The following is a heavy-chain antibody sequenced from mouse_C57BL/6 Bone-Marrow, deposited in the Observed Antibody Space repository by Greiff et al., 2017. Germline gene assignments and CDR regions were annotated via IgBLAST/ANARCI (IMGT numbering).Heavy chain of an antibody. CDR1: GYTFTSYW. CDR3: ARDNYGPAWFAY. V-gene: IGHV1-64*01. Sequence: QVQLQQSGAELVKPGASVKLSCKASGYTFTSYWMHWVKQRPGQGLEWIGMIHPNSGSTNYNEKFKSKATLTVDKSSSTAYMQLSSLTSEDSAVYYCARDNYGPAWFAYWGQGTLVTVSA. J-gene: IGHJ3*01. CDR2: IHPNSGST. D-gene: IGHD1-1*01.